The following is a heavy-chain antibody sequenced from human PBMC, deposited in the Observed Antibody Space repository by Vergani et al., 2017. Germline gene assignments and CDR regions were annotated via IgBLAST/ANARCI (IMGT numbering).Heavy chain of an antibody. CDR1: GGFIRSGSYY. CDR3: ARDDFWSGRGFDY. J-gene: IGHJ4*02. CDR2: IHSSGST. D-gene: IGHD3-3*01. V-gene: IGHV4-61*02. Sequence: QVHLQESGPGLVKASQTLSLTCTVSGGFIRSGSYYWSWIRQPAGKGLEWIGRIHSSGSTNYNPSLKSRVTMSVDTSENQFSLKLSSVTAADTAIYYCARDDFWSGRGFDYWGQETLVTVSS.